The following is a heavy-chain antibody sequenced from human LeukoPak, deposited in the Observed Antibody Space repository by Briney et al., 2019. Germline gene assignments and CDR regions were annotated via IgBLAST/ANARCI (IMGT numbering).Heavy chain of an antibody. J-gene: IGHJ2*01. V-gene: IGHV4-59*11. CDR1: GGSISSHY. D-gene: IGHD2-2*02. Sequence: SETLSLTCTVSGGSISSHYWSWIRRPPGKGLEWIGYIYYSGSTNYNPSLKSRVTISVDTSKNQFSLKLSSVTAADTAVYYCARTPYCSSTSCYTEWYFDLWGRGTLVTVSS. CDR3: ARTPYCSSTSCYTEWYFDL. CDR2: IYYSGST.